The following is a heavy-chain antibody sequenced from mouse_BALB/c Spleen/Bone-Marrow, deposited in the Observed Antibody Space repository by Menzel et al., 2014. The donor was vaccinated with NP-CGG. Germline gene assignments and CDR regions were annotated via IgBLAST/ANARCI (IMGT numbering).Heavy chain of an antibody. V-gene: IGHV3-1*02. J-gene: IGHJ3*01. CDR1: GYSITSGYS. Sequence: EVKLMESGPDLVNPSQSLLLTCTVTGYSITSGYSWHWIRQFPGNKLEWLGYIHYSGSTNYNPSLKSRISITRDTSKNQFFLQLNSVPTEDTATYYCATDYYGWFAYWGQGTLVTVSA. CDR3: ATDYYGWFAY. D-gene: IGHD1-1*01. CDR2: IHYSGST.